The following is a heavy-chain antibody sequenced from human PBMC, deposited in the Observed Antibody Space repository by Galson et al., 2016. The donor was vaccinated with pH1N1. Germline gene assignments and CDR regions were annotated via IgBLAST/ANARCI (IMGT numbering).Heavy chain of an antibody. CDR3: AREDYYATDLSYWYFDL. J-gene: IGHJ2*01. CDR1: GGTFGSYG. CDR2: IIPIFNTA. Sequence: SVKVSCKASGGTFGSYGINWVRQAPGQGVEWMGGIIPIFNTAKYAQNFQGRVTITADESTTTAYMELSSLRSEDTAVYYCAREDYYATDLSYWYFDLWGRGTLVTVSS. D-gene: IGHD3-10*01. V-gene: IGHV1-69*13.